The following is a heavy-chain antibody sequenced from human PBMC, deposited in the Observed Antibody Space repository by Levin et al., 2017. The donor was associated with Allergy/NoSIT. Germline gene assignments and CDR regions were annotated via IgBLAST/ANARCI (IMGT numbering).Heavy chain of an antibody. CDR1: GFSFGSYV. CDR2: IGGSGGST. J-gene: IGHJ4*02. CDR3: ASPQEGYMGYFDY. D-gene: IGHD5-18*01. Sequence: PGGSLRLSCAASGFSFGSYVMTWVRQAPGKGLQWVSTIGGSGGSTYYADAVQGRFTISRDNSKNTVFLQMNSLRAEDTAVYYCASPQEGYMGYFDYWGQGTLVTVSS. V-gene: IGHV3-23*01.